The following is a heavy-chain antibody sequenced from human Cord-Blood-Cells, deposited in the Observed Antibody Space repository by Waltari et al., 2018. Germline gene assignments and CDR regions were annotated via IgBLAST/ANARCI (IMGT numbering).Heavy chain of an antibody. CDR3: AKLGGVGATFLDAFDI. V-gene: IGHV3-23*04. CDR2: ISGSGGST. Sequence: EAQLVESGGGLVQPGGSLRLSCAASGFTFSSYAMSWVRQAPGKGLEWVSAISGSGGSTYDADSVKGRFTISRDNSKNTLYLQMNSLRAEDTAVYYCAKLGGVGATFLDAFDIWGQGTMVTVSS. D-gene: IGHD1-26*01. CDR1: GFTFSSYA. J-gene: IGHJ3*02.